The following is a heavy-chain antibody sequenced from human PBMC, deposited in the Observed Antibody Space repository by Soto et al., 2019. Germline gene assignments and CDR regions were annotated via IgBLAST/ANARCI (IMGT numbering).Heavy chain of an antibody. Sequence: SETLSLACTVSGGSISSYYWSWIRQPPGKGLEWIGCIYYSGSTNYHPSLKSRVTISVDTSKTQFSLNLRSVTAADTAVYYCARRRWLQLIYLDYWGQGTLVTVSS. CDR3: ARRRWLQLIYLDY. CDR2: IYYSGST. J-gene: IGHJ4*02. V-gene: IGHV4-59*01. D-gene: IGHD5-12*01. CDR1: GGSISSYY.